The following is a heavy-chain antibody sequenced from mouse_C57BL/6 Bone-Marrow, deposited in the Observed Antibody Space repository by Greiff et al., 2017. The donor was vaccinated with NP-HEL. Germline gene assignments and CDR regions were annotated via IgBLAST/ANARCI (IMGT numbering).Heavy chain of an antibody. CDR1: GYSITSGYY. J-gene: IGHJ2*01. D-gene: IGHD1-1*01. CDR2: ISYDGSN. Sequence: EVKLMESGPGLVKPSQSLSLTCSVTGYSITSGYYWNWIRQFPGNKLEWMGYISYDGSNNYNPSLKNRISITRDTSKNQFFLKLNSVTTEDTATYYCARALLRYIIDYWGQGTTLTVSS. CDR3: ARALLRYIIDY. V-gene: IGHV3-6*01.